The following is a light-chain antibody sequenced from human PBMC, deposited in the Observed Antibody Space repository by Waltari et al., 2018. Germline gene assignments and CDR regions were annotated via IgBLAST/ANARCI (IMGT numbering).Light chain of an antibody. J-gene: IGLJ2*01. CDR2: QVN. Sequence: QSALTQPASVSEPPGQSITIACTGTRSDVGGFNYVSWYQQHPGKAPNLMIYQVNTRPSGVSNRFSGSTSGNTASLTISGLQAEDEADYYCSSYTSSRTLVFGGGTKLTVL. V-gene: IGLV2-14*01. CDR3: SSYTSSRTLV. CDR1: RSDVGGFNY.